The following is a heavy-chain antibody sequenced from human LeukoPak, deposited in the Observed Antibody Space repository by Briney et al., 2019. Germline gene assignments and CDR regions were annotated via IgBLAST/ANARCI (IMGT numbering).Heavy chain of an antibody. CDR3: ASQHYARFDP. CDR2: IQPDGSEQ. D-gene: IGHD3-16*01. CDR1: GSTFGSVW. J-gene: IGHJ5*02. Sequence: GGSLRLSCVASGSTFGSVWMSWVRQAPGKGLEWVGNIQPDGSEQYPVDSLRGRFTISRDNARNSLFLQMNNLRVEDTAVYHCASQHYARFDPWGQGTLVTVSS. V-gene: IGHV3-7*01.